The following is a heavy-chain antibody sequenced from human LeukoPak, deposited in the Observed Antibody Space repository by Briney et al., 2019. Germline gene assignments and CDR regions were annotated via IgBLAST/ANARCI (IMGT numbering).Heavy chain of an antibody. CDR2: IKQDGSEN. CDR3: ARQRGSYSFDY. J-gene: IGHJ4*02. D-gene: IGHD1-26*01. CDR1: RFTFSNYW. Sequence: PGGSLRLSCAASRFTFSNYWMSWVRQAPGKGLEWVANIKQDGSENYYVDSVKGRFTMSRDNAKNSLYLQMNSLRAEDTAVYYCARQRGSYSFDYWGQGTLVTVSS. V-gene: IGHV3-7*01.